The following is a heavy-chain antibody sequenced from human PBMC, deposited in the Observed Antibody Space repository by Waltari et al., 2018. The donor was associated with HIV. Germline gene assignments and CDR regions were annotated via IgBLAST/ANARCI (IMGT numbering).Heavy chain of an antibody. D-gene: IGHD3-10*01. Sequence: QLQLQESGPGLVKPSETLSLTCTVSGGPISSRSYYWGWSRQPPGKGMGWIGSIYYSGSTYYNPSLKSRVTISVDTSKNQFSLKLSSVTAADTAVYYCARVSYGSGGLDYWGQGTLVTVSS. CDR1: GGPISSRSYY. J-gene: IGHJ4*02. CDR2: IYYSGST. CDR3: ARVSYGSGGLDY. V-gene: IGHV4-39*07.